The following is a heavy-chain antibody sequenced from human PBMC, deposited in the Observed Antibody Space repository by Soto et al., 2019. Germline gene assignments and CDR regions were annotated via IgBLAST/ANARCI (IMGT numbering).Heavy chain of an antibody. V-gene: IGHV4-34*01. J-gene: IGHJ4*02. CDR2: VYHSGST. CDR1: GGSFSGYY. Sequence: SETLSLTCAVYGGSFSGYYWSWIRQPPGKGLEWIGEVYHSGSTNYNPSLKSRVSISVDTSKNQFSLNLDSVTAADTAVYFCARDFAYFDSWGQGTLVTVSS. D-gene: IGHD3-3*01. CDR3: ARDFAYFDS.